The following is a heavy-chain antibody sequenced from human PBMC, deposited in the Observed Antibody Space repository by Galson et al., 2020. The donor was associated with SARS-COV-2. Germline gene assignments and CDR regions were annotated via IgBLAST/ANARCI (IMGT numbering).Heavy chain of an antibody. D-gene: IGHD3-16*01. CDR2: IVWEDDK. V-gene: IGHV2-70*11. CDR3: ARHLSHMGALDY. J-gene: IGHJ4*02. CDR1: GFSLTTSGMC. Sequence: SGPTLVKPPQTLTLTCTFPGFSLTTSGMCVTWIRQPPRTALEWLARIVWEDDKYYSTSLKTRLTISKDTSKNQVVLTMTNMDPVDTATYYCARHLSHMGALDYWGQGTLVTVSS.